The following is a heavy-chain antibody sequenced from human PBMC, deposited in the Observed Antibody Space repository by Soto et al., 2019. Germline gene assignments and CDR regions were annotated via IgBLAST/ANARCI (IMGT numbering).Heavy chain of an antibody. CDR2: IWYDGSNK. V-gene: IGHV3-33*01. J-gene: IGHJ4*02. CDR1: GFTFSSYG. Sequence: QVQLVESGGGVVQPGRSLRLSCAASGFTFSSYGMHWVRQAPGKGLEWVAVIWYDGSNKYYADSVKGRFTISRDNSKNTLYLQMNSLRAEDTAVYYCARAPMSDSSGYPLDYWGQGTLVTVSS. CDR3: ARAPMSDSSGYPLDY. D-gene: IGHD3-22*01.